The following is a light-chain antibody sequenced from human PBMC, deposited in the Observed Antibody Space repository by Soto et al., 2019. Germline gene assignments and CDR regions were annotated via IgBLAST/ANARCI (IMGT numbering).Light chain of an antibody. CDR3: QQRSNLIT. V-gene: IGKV3-11*01. Sequence: ETVMTQSPATLSVSPGERATLSCRASQSVYSSLAWYQQKPGQAPRLLIYDASNRATGIPARFSGSGSGTDFTLTISSLEPEDFAVYYCQQRSNLITFGQGTRLEIK. CDR1: QSVYSS. CDR2: DAS. J-gene: IGKJ5*01.